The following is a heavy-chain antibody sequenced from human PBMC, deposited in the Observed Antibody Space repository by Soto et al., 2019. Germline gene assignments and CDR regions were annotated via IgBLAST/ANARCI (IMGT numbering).Heavy chain of an antibody. CDR2: ISAYNGNT. CDR3: ARDPPITGSLRGTPLMAV. D-gene: IGHD1-20*01. J-gene: IGHJ6*02. Sequence: QIQLVQSGAEVKKPGASVKVSCKASGYSFTSYGISWVRQAPGQGLEWMGWISAYNGNTNYEQKFQGRVAMTTDPSTNTAYLELRSLRSDDAAVYYCARDPPITGSLRGTPLMAVWGQGTTVTVSS. V-gene: IGHV1-18*04. CDR1: GYSFTSYG.